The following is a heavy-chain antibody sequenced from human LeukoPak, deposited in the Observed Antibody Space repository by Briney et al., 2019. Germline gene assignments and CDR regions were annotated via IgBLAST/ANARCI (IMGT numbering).Heavy chain of an antibody. J-gene: IGHJ4*02. D-gene: IGHD2-2*03. Sequence: GASVKVSCKASGYTFTSYGISWVRQAPGQGLEWMGWISAYNRNTNYAQKLQGRVTMTTDTSTSTAYMELRSLRSDDTAVYYCARAISLGYCSSTSCYLYFDYWGQGTLVTVSS. V-gene: IGHV1-18*04. CDR1: GYTFTSYG. CDR3: ARAISLGYCSSTSCYLYFDY. CDR2: ISAYNRNT.